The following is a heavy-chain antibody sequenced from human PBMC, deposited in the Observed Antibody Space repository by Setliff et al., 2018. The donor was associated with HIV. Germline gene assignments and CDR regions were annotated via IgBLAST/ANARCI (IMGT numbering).Heavy chain of an antibody. V-gene: IGHV7-4-1*02. CDR1: GYSFTGYA. J-gene: IGHJ4*02. CDR3: ARGPWVQRWLGYLQN. CDR2: INTNSGTP. Sequence: ASVKVSCKASGYSFTGYAITWVRQAPGQGLEWVGWINTNSGTPTYARDFTGRFVFSVDTSVNTAYLQISSLKSGDTGVYYCARGPWVQRWLGYLQNWGQGTQVTVSS. D-gene: IGHD5-18*01.